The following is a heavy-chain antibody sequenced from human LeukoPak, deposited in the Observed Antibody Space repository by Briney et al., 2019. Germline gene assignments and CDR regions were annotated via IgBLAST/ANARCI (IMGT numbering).Heavy chain of an antibody. Sequence: PSETLSLTCAVYGGSFSGFYWNWNRQPPGKGLEWIGEINHSGTTTYNSSLKSRVTISLDTSRNQFSLRLRSVTAADTAIYYCALGQWEPKGAYWGQGTLVTISS. CDR3: ALGQWEPKGAY. CDR2: INHSGTT. CDR1: GGSFSGFY. D-gene: IGHD1-26*01. V-gene: IGHV4-34*01. J-gene: IGHJ4*02.